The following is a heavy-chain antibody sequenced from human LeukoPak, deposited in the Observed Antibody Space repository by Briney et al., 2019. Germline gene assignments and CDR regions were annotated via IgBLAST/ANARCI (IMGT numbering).Heavy chain of an antibody. CDR2: IGGSGYST. V-gene: IGHV3-23*01. J-gene: IGHJ4*02. CDR3: AKGTALPCH. Sequence: GGSLRLSCATSGFTFSSYAMNWVRQAPGKGLEWVSAIGGSGYSTYYADSVKGRFTISRDNSKNTLYLQMNSLRAEDTAVYYCAKGTALPCHWGQGTLVTVSS. CDR1: GFTFSSYA. D-gene: IGHD1-1*01.